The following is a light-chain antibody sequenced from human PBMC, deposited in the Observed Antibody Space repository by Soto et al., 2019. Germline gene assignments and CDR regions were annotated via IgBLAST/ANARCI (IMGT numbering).Light chain of an antibody. CDR1: NSDVGHYNY. CDR2: DVD. J-gene: IGLJ2*01. CDR3: CSYAGSSWI. V-gene: IGLV2-11*01. Sequence: QSALTQPRSVSGSPGQSVTISCTGTNSDVGHYNYVSWYQQHPGKAPKLIIFDVDKRPSGVPDRFSGSKSGNMASLTISGLQAEDEADYYCCSYAGSSWIFGGGTKLTVL.